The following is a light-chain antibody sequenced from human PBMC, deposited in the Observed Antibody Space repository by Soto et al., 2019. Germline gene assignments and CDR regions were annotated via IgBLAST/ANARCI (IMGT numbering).Light chain of an antibody. CDR3: QQDNSPWT. CDR2: DAS. CDR1: QSIGSW. J-gene: IGKJ1*01. Sequence: DIQMTQSPSTLSASVGDRVTITCRASQSIGSWLAWHQQKPGKAPKLLIYDASSLQSGVPSRFSGSGSGTELTLTISGPQADAIATCYWQQDNSPWTFGQGTKVAIK. V-gene: IGKV1-5*01.